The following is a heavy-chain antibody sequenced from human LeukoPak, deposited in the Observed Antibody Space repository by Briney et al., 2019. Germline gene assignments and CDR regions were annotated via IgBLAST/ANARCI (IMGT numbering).Heavy chain of an antibody. Sequence: GGSLRLSCAASGFTFSGSSMYWVRQAPGKGLEWVSLISWDGGSTYYADSVKGRFTISRDNAKNSLYLQMNSLRAEDTAVYYCARVYGSGSVYAFDIWGQGTMVTVSS. V-gene: IGHV3-48*04. D-gene: IGHD3-10*01. CDR2: ISWDGGST. CDR3: ARVYGSGSVYAFDI. CDR1: GFTFSGSS. J-gene: IGHJ3*02.